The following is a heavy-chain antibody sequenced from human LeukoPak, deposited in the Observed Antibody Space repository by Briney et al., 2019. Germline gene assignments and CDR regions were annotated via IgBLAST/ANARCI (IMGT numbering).Heavy chain of an antibody. J-gene: IGHJ4*02. D-gene: IGHD1-26*01. CDR2: ISNSGST. Sequence: PSETLSLTCTVSGGSISSHYWGWIRQPPGKGLEWIGSISNSGSTYYNPSLKSRVTISVDTSNNQFSLKLSSVTAADTAVYYCATTTIRLGYWGQGTLVTVSS. CDR3: ATTTIRLGY. CDR1: GGSISSHY. V-gene: IGHV4-39*07.